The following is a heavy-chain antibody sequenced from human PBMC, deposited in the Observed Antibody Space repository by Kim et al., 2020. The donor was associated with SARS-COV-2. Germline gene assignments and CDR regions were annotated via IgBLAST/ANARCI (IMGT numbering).Heavy chain of an antibody. V-gene: IGHV3-9*01. CDR1: GFTFDDYA. D-gene: IGHD6-6*01. Sequence: GGSLRLSCAASGFTFDDYAMHWVRQAPGKGLEWVSGISWNSGSIGYADSVKGRFTISRDNAKNSLYLQMNSLRAEDTALYYCAKDVHIRGYSSSSPDYWGQGTLVTVSS. J-gene: IGHJ4*02. CDR2: ISWNSGSI. CDR3: AKDVHIRGYSSSSPDY.